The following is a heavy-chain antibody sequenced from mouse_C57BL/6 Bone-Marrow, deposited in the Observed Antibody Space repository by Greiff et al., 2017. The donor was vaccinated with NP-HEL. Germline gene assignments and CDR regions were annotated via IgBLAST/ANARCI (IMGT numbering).Heavy chain of an antibody. J-gene: IGHJ2*01. CDR3: ARWDYDGYFDY. D-gene: IGHD2-4*01. V-gene: IGHV1-61*01. CDR1: GYTFTSYW. Sequence: QVQLQQPGAELVRPGSSVKLSCKASGYTFTSYWMDWVKQRPGQGLEWIGNIYPSDSETHYNQKFTDKATLTVDKSSSTAYMQLSSLTSEDSAVYYCARWDYDGYFDYWGQGTTLTVSS. CDR2: IYPSDSET.